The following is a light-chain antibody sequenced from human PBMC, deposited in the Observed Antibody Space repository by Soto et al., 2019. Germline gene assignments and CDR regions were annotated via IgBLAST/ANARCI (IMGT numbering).Light chain of an antibody. CDR3: QPYNNWPLT. J-gene: IGKJ4*01. CDR2: DTS. V-gene: IGKV3-15*01. CDR1: QSLTSN. Sequence: EIILTQSPATLYVSPGERATLSCRASQSLTSNLAWYQQRPGQAPRLLIYDTSTRATDIPARFSGSGSGTEFTLTIASLQSEDFAVYYCQPYNNWPLTFGGGTKVEIK.